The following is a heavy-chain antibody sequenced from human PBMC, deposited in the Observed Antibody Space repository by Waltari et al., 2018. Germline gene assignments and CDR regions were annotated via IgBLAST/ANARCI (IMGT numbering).Heavy chain of an antibody. CDR1: GDSISGSFW. V-gene: IGHV4-4*02. D-gene: IGHD5-12*01. CDR2: IHGSGII. J-gene: IGHJ4*02. Sequence: QVQLQESGPGLVKPSGTLSVTCAVSGDSISGSFWWSWVRQTPGKGLEWIGQIHGSGIINSNPSRESRVTVSRDTSNNQFSLKLTSATAADTAVYFCARDRGRGLYLDSWGQGILVTVSP. CDR3: ARDRGRGLYLDS.